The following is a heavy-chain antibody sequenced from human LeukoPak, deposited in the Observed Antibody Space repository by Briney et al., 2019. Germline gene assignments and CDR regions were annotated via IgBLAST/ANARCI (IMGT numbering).Heavy chain of an antibody. CDR1: GFTFRNYW. V-gene: IGHV3-7*01. CDR3: ARDAFASGSYNPFDN. D-gene: IGHD3-10*01. J-gene: IGHJ4*02. CDR2: INQGGSEK. Sequence: GGSLRLSCAASGFTFRNYWMSWVRQAPGKGLEWVANINQGGSEKFYVDSVKGRFTISRDNAKNSLYLQMNSLRAEDTAVYYCARDAFASGSYNPFDNWGQGTLVTVSS.